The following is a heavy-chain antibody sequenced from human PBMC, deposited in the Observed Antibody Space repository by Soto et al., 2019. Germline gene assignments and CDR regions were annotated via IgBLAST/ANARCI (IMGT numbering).Heavy chain of an antibody. CDR2: INPNSGGT. CDR3: ARGDYGYVWGSYRYDY. J-gene: IGHJ4*02. Sequence: ASVKVSCKAYGYTFTGYYMHWVRQAPGQGLEWMGWINPNSGGTNYAQKFQGRVTMTRDTSISTAYMELSRLRSDDTAVYYCARGDYGYVWGSYRYDYWGQGTLVTVSS. D-gene: IGHD3-16*02. CDR1: GYTFTGYY. V-gene: IGHV1-2*02.